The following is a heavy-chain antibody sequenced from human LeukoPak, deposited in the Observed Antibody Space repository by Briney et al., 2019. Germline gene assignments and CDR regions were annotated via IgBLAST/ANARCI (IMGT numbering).Heavy chain of an antibody. J-gene: IGHJ4*02. CDR1: GFTFSAYS. V-gene: IGHV3-7*01. CDR2: IKQDGSEK. CDR3: ARDRAYYYDSSGLQLDY. Sequence: TGGSLRLSCAASGFTFSAYSMNWVRQAPGKGLEWVANIKQDGSEKYYVDSVKGRFTISRDNAKNSLYLQMNSLRAEDTAVYYCARDRAYYYDSSGLQLDYWGQGTLVTVSS. D-gene: IGHD3-22*01.